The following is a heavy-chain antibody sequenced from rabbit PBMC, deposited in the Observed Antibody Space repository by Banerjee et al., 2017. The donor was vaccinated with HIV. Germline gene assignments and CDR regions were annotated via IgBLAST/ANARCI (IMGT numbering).Heavy chain of an antibody. CDR1: GFDFCSNA. J-gene: IGHJ4*01. V-gene: IGHV1S47*01. CDR2: FYNGDGST. D-gene: IGHD6-1*01. CDR3: ARDLRLYAGYAGYGYAWDL. Sequence: QEQLVESGGGLVQPEGSLTLTCKASGFDFCSNAMCWVRQAPGKGPEWIACFYNGDGSTCYASWVNGRFTISRSTSLNTVTLQMTSLTAADTATYFCARDLRLYAGYAGYGYAWDLWGPGTLVTVS.